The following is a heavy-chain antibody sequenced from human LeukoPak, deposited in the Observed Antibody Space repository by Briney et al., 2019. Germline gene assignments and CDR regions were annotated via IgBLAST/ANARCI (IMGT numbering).Heavy chain of an antibody. CDR2: ISSSSSYT. Sequence: NPGGSLRLSCAASGFTFSDYYMSWIRQAPGKGLEWVSYISSSSSYTNYADSVKGRFTISRDNAKNSLYLQMNSLRAEDTAVYYCARDLSGSYSFDYWGQGTPVTVSS. CDR3: ARDLSGSYSFDY. CDR1: GFTFSDYY. J-gene: IGHJ4*02. V-gene: IGHV3-11*06. D-gene: IGHD1-26*01.